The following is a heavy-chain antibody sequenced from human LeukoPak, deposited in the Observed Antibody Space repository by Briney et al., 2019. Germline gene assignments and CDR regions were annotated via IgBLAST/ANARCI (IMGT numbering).Heavy chain of an antibody. CDR1: GGSISSSSYY. V-gene: IGHV4-39*01. D-gene: IGHD5-18*01. Sequence: SETLSLTCTVSGGSISSSSYYWGWIRQPPGKGLEWIGGGSYSGSTYYNPSLKSRVTVSVDTSKNQSSLKLSSVTAADTAVYYCARWGYSYGIDYWGQGTLVTVSS. J-gene: IGHJ4*02. CDR2: GSYSGST. CDR3: ARWGYSYGIDY.